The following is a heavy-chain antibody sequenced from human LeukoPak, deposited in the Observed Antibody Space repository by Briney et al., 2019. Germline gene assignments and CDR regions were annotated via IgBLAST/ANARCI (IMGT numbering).Heavy chain of an antibody. CDR2: INAGNGNT. CDR3: ARLGVAFDI. Sequence: ASVKVTCKSSGYTFTGYYMHWVRQAPGRGLEWMGWINAGNGNTKYSQKFQGRVTITRDTSASTAYMEVSSLRSEDTAVYYCARLGVAFDIWGQGTMVTVSS. J-gene: IGHJ3*02. CDR1: GYTFTGYY. V-gene: IGHV1-3*01.